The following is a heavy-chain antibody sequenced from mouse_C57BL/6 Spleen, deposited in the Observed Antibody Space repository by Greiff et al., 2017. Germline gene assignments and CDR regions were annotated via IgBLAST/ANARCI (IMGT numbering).Heavy chain of an antibody. CDR2: IDPENGDT. D-gene: IGHD1-1*01. V-gene: IGHV14-4*01. Sequence: VQLQQSGAELVRPGASVKLSCPASGFNFKDDYMHWVKQRPEQGLEWIGWIDPENGDTEYASKFQGKATLTADTSSNTAYLQLSSLTSEDTAVYYCTRGYYGSSYDWYFDVWGTGTTVTVSS. CDR3: TRGYYGSSYDWYFDV. J-gene: IGHJ1*03. CDR1: GFNFKDDY.